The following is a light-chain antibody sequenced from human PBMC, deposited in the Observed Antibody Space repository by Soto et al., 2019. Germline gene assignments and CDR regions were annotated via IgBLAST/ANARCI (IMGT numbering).Light chain of an antibody. V-gene: IGKV3-15*01. Sequence: EIGMTQSPATLSVSPGERATLSCRASQSVSSNLAWYQQKPGQAPRLLIYGASTRATGIPARFSGSGSGTEFTLIISSLQSEDFAVYYCQQYNNWPLYTFGQGTKVEIK. CDR3: QQYNNWPLYT. CDR1: QSVSSN. CDR2: GAS. J-gene: IGKJ2*01.